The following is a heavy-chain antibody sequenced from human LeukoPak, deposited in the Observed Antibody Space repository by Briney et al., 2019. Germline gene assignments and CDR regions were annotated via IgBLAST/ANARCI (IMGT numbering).Heavy chain of an antibody. CDR2: ISYDGSNK. Sequence: GGSLRLSCAAAGFTFSSYAMHLVRQAPGKGLEWVAVISYDGSNKYYADSVKGRFTISRDNSKNTLYLQMNSLRAEDTAVYYCARDEHIVVVTADDGYYYYGMDVWGQGTTVTVSS. J-gene: IGHJ6*02. V-gene: IGHV3-30-3*01. CDR3: ARDEHIVVVTADDGYYYYGMDV. CDR1: GFTFSSYA. D-gene: IGHD2-21*02.